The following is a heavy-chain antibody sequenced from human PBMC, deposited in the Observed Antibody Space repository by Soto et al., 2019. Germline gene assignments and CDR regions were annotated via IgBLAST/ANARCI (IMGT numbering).Heavy chain of an antibody. Sequence: SETLSLTCTVSGGSISSYYWSWIRQPPGKGLEWIGYIYYSGSTNYNPSLKSRVTISVDTSKNQFSLKLSSVTAADTAVYYCARRNDYRDVFYYWGQGTLVTGSS. D-gene: IGHD4-17*01. J-gene: IGHJ4*02. CDR1: GGSISSYY. V-gene: IGHV4-59*08. CDR2: IYYSGST. CDR3: ARRNDYRDVFYY.